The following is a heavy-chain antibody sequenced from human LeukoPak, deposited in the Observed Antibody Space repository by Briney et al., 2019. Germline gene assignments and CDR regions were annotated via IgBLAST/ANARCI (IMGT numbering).Heavy chain of an antibody. CDR1: GFTFSSYW. D-gene: IGHD3-9*01. V-gene: IGHV3-7*01. CDR2: IKQDGSEK. CDR3: ARHFTIFSAYYFDY. Sequence: GGSLRLSCAASGFTFSSYWMSWVRQAPGKGLEWVANIKQDGSEKYYVDSVKGRFTISRDNAKNSLYLQMNSLRAEDTAVYYCARHFTIFSAYYFDYWGQGTLVTVSS. J-gene: IGHJ4*02.